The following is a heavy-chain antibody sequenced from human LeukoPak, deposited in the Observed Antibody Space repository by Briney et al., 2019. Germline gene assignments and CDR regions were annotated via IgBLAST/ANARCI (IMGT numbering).Heavy chain of an antibody. CDR2: IEGDGSRT. Sequence: GGSLRLSCAASGFTFTNHWMHWVRQAPGKGLVWVSSIEGDGSRTNYADSVKGRFTISRDNAENTLYLQMNSLRGEDTAVYFCARATSGTSYEYWGQGTLVTVSS. J-gene: IGHJ4*02. CDR1: GFTFTNHW. CDR3: ARATSGTSYEY. V-gene: IGHV3-74*01. D-gene: IGHD3-10*01.